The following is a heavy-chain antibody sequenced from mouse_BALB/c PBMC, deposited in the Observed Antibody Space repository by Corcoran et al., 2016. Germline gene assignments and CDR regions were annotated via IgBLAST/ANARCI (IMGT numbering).Heavy chain of an antibody. CDR3: ASLYYRYTWFAY. D-gene: IGHD2-14*01. J-gene: IGHJ3*01. CDR1: GYTFSSYW. CDR2: ILPGSGST. V-gene: IGHV1-9*01. Sequence: QVQLQQSGAELMKPGASVKISCKATGYTFSSYWIEWVKQRPGHGLEWIGEILPGSGSTNYNEKFKGKATFTADTSSNTAYMQLSSLTSEDSAVYYCASLYYRYTWFAYWGQGTLVTVSA.